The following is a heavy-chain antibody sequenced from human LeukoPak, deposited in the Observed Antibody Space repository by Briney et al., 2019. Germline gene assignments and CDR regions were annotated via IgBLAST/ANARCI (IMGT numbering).Heavy chain of an antibody. V-gene: IGHV1-46*01. Sequence: ASMKVSCKASGYTFTSYYMHWVRQAPGQGLEWMGIINPSGGSTSYAQKFQGRVTMTRDTSTSTVYMELSSLRSEDTAVYYCARDISYCSGGSCYLTIDYWGQGTLVTVSS. CDR2: INPSGGST. CDR3: ARDISYCSGGSCYLTIDY. D-gene: IGHD2-15*01. J-gene: IGHJ4*02. CDR1: GYTFTSYY.